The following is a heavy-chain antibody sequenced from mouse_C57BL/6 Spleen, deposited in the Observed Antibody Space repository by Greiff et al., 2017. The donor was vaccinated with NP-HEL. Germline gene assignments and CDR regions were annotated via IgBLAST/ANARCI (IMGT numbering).Heavy chain of an antibody. V-gene: IGHV1-47*01. CDR3: ARTYGYGAWFAY. CDR2: FHPYNDDT. CDR1: GYTFTTYP. Sequence: VMLVESGAELVKPGASVKMSCKASGYTFTTYPIEWMKQNHGKSLEWIGNFHPYNDDTKYNEKFKGKATLTVEKSSSTVYLELSRLTSDDSAVYYCARTYGYGAWFAYWGQGTLVTVSA. D-gene: IGHD2-2*01. J-gene: IGHJ3*01.